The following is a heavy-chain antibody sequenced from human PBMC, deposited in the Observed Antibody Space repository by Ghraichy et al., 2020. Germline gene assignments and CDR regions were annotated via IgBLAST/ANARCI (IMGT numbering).Heavy chain of an antibody. CDR2: IKQDGSEK. CDR3: ARETDSSNFWSGYLG. J-gene: IGHJ1*01. V-gene: IGHV3-7*01. Sequence: LTCAASGFTFSGYWMNWVRQAPGKGLEWVANIKQDGSEKYYVDSVKGRFTISRDNGKNSLYLQMNSLRAEDTAVYYCARETDSSNFWSGYLGWGQGTLVTVSS. CDR1: GFTFSGYW. D-gene: IGHD3-3*01.